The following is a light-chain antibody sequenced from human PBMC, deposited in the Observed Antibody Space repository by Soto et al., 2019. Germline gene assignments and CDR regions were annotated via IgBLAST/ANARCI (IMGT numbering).Light chain of an antibody. CDR3: QQYGTSPT. J-gene: IGKJ1*01. Sequence: EIVLTQSPATLSLSPGERATLSCRASQSVSSSYLAWYQHKPGQAPRLLIYGESSGASGIPGRFSGSGSGTDFTLTISKLEPEDFAVYYCQQYGTSPTFGQGTKVDIK. CDR1: QSVSSSY. CDR2: GES. V-gene: IGKV3-20*01.